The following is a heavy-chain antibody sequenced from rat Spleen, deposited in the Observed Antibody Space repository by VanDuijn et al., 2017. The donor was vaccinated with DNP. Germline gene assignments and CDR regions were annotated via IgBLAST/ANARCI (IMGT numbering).Heavy chain of an antibody. V-gene: IGHV2-15*01. CDR3: ARYYGYNYYAMDA. J-gene: IGHJ4*01. Sequence: QVQLKESGPGLVQPSQTLSLTCTVSGFSLTSYSVNWVRQPPGKGLEWIGAMWSGGSTDSNSALKSRLSISRDTSKSQVFLKMNSLQTEDTAMYFCARYYGYNYYAMDAWGQGTSVTVSS. CDR2: MWSGGST. D-gene: IGHD1-9*01. CDR1: GFSLTSYS.